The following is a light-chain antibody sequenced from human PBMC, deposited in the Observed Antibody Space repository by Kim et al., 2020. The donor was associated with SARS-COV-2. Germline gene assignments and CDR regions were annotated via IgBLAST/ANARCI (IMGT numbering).Light chain of an antibody. CDR1: QSISFF. J-gene: IGKJ1*01. CDR2: KSS. CDR3: QQYESYWT. V-gene: IGKV1-5*03. Sequence: SASVGDRVTITCRASQSISFFLAWYQQKPGGVPKLLIYKSSILQNGVPSRFSGSGSGTEFTLTISSLQPDDFATYYCQQYESYWTFGPGTKVDIK.